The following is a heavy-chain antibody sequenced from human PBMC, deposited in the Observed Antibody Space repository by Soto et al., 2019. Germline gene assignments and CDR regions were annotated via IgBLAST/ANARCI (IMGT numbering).Heavy chain of an antibody. V-gene: IGHV4-38-2*01. J-gene: IGHJ4*02. CDR2: ISQGGDT. Sequence: SETLSLTCAVSGDSISSGYYWAWVRQPLGKGLEWVGSISQGGDTYYNPSLTGRVTISVDRPRNQFSLNLTSVTAADTAVYYCASLGGYRYYFDYWGQGILVTVSS. CDR3: ASLGGYRYYFDY. CDR1: GDSISSGYY. D-gene: IGHD2-15*01.